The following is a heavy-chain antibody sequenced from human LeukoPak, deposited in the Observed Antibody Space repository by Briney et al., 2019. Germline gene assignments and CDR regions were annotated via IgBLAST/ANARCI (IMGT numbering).Heavy chain of an antibody. CDR1: GFTFSDYY. J-gene: IGHJ6*02. CDR2: ISSSSSYT. Sequence: PGGSLRLSCAASGFTFSDYYMSWIRQAPGKGLEWVSYISSSSSYTNYADSVKGRFTISRDNAKNLLYLQMNSLRAEDTAVYCCARDSSGPSDGMDVWGQGTTVTVSS. D-gene: IGHD6-19*01. V-gene: IGHV3-11*06. CDR3: ARDSSGPSDGMDV.